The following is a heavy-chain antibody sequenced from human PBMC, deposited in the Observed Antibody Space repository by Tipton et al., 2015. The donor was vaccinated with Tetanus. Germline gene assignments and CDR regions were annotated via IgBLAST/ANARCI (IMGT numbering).Heavy chain of an antibody. CDR1: GGGFSKFA. J-gene: IGHJ4*02. CDR2: IIPAFTTV. Sequence: QSGPEVKKPGSSVKVSCKASGGGFSKFAISWVRQAPGQGLELMGTIIPAFTTVTYEQKFRGRVTITADGSTSTAYMELSSLTTDDTAIYFCARDRSAYVTSYYFDNWGQGNMVTVSS. CDR3: ARDRSAYVTSYYFDN. V-gene: IGHV1-69*15. D-gene: IGHD2-21*01.